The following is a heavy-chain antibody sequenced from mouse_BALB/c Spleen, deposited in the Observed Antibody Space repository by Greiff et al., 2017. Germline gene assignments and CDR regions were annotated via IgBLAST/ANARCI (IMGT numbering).Heavy chain of an antibody. V-gene: IGHV3-8*02. D-gene: IGHD1-1*01. J-gene: IGHJ4*01. CDR1: GDSITSGY. Sequence: EVQRVESGPSLVKPSQTLSLTCSVTGDSITSGYWNWIRKFPGNKLEYMGYISYSGSTYYNPSLKSRISITRDTSKNQYYLQLNSVTTEDTATYYCARSLHYYGSPYAMDYWGQGTSVTVSS. CDR3: ARSLHYYGSPYAMDY. CDR2: ISYSGST.